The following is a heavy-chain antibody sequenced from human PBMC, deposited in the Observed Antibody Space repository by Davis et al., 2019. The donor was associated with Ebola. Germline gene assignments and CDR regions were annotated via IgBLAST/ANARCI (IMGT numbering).Heavy chain of an antibody. CDR2: ISYDGVSK. Sequence: GESLKISCAASTVTFSVDAMSWVRQAPGKGLEWVAIISYDGVSKYYADSVRGRFTISRDNSKNTVYLQMNSLTTEDTAEYYCVKGGSYYGSGSSWVRYYGMDVWGQGTTVTVSS. CDR1: TVTFSVDA. CDR3: VKGGSYYGSGSSWVRYYGMDV. D-gene: IGHD3-10*01. V-gene: IGHV3-30*18. J-gene: IGHJ6*02.